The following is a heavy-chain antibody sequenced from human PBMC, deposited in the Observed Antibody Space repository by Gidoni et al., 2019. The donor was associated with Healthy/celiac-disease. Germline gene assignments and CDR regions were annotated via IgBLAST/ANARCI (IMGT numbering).Heavy chain of an antibody. CDR3: ARDRSRAAAGTYDY. V-gene: IGHV3-48*04. Sequence: EVQLVESGGGLVQPGGSLRLSCPASGFTFSSYSMHWVRQAPGKGLEWVSYISSSSSTIYYADSVKGRFTISRDNGKNSLYLQMNSLRAEDTAVYYCARDRSRAAAGTYDYWGQGTLVTVSS. J-gene: IGHJ4*02. CDR1: GFTFSSYS. CDR2: ISSSSSTI. D-gene: IGHD6-13*01.